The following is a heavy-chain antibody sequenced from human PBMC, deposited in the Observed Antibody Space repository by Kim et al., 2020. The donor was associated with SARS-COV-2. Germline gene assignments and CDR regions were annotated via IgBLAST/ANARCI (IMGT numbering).Heavy chain of an antibody. V-gene: IGHV3-23*01. CDR2: ISGSGGST. D-gene: IGHD6-19*01. CDR3: AKDLVRDSSGWSSLFDY. J-gene: IGHJ4*02. CDR1: GFTFSSYA. Sequence: GGSLRLSCAASGFTFSSYAMSWVRQAPGKGLEWVSAISGSGGSTYYADSVKGRFTISRDNSKNTLYLQMNSLRAEDTAVYYCAKDLVRDSSGWSSLFDYWGQGTLVTVSS.